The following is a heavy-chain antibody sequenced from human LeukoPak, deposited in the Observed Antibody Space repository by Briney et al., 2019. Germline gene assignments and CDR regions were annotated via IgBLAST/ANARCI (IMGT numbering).Heavy chain of an antibody. CDR3: ARGLRELWFGELGVEDAFDI. V-gene: IGHV1-3*01. D-gene: IGHD3-10*01. CDR2: INAGNGNT. J-gene: IGHJ3*02. Sequence: ASVKVSCKASGYTFTSYAMHWVRQAPGQRLEWMGWINAGNGNTKYSQKFQGRVTITRDTSASTAYMELSSLRSEDTAVYCCARGLRELWFGELGVEDAFDIWGQGTMVTVSS. CDR1: GYTFTSYA.